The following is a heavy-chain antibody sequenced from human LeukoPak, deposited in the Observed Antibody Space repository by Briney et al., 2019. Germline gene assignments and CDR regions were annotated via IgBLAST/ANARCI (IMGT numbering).Heavy chain of an antibody. V-gene: IGHV4-39*07. Sequence: ASETLSLTCTVSGGSISSSSYYWGWIRQPPGKGLEWIGSIYYSGSTYYNPSLKSRVTISVDTSKNQFSLKLSSVTAADTAVYYCARDPGRHWNYYTDAFDIWGQGTMVTVSS. D-gene: IGHD1-7*01. J-gene: IGHJ3*02. CDR1: GGSISSSSYY. CDR3: ARDPGRHWNYYTDAFDI. CDR2: IYYSGST.